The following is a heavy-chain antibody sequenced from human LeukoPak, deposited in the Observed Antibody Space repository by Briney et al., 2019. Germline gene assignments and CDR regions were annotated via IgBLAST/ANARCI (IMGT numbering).Heavy chain of an antibody. CDR3: ARHGGDYLPYYYYGMDV. J-gene: IGHJ6*02. Sequence: GESLKISCKGSGYSFTSYWISWVRQMPGKGLEWMGRIDPSDSYTNYSPSFQGHVTISADKSISTAYLQWSSLKASDTAMYCCARHGGDYLPYYYYGMDVWGQGTTVTVSS. CDR1: GYSFTSYW. CDR2: IDPSDSYT. V-gene: IGHV5-10-1*01. D-gene: IGHD4-17*01.